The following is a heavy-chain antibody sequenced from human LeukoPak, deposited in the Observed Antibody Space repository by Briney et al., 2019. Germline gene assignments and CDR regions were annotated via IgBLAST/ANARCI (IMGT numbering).Heavy chain of an antibody. J-gene: IGHJ3*02. Sequence: GGSLRLSCAASGFSVSSHFMTWVRQAPGKGLEWVSVIFSGGSTYYADSVKGRFTISRDNSKNTLYLQMNSLRVEDTAIYYCARGRRWDLLVSLIDASDIWGQGTMVTVSS. CDR2: IFSGGST. V-gene: IGHV3-53*01. CDR3: ARGRRWDLLVSLIDASDI. CDR1: GFSVSSHF. D-gene: IGHD1-26*01.